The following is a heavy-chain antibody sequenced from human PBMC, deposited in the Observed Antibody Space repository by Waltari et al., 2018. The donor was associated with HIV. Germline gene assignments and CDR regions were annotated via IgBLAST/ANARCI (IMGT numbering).Heavy chain of an antibody. D-gene: IGHD3-22*01. J-gene: IGHJ4*02. CDR1: GYTFTHYG. CDR3: ARDHYYGSSGYYSDY. V-gene: IGHV1-18*01. Sequence: QVHLVQSGAELRKPGASVTVSCKASGYTFTHYGLTWVRQAPGQGLEWRGWISGYNGDTKYAQKVRGRVTMTTDTSTSTAYLEMGSLRFDDTAVYYCARDHYYGSSGYYSDYWGQGTLVTVSS. CDR2: ISGYNGDT.